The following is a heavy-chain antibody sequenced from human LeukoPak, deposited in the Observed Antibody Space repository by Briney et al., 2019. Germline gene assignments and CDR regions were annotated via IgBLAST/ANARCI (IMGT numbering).Heavy chain of an antibody. CDR2: IKQDGSEK. D-gene: IGHD2-2*01. J-gene: IGHJ4*02. V-gene: IGHV3-7*01. Sequence: PGGSLRLSCAASGFTFSSYWMRWVRQAPGKGLEWVDNIKQDGSEKYYVDSVKGRFTISRDNAKNSLYLQMNSLRAEDTAVYYCARDLGYCSSTSCYGNWNYPYFDYWGQGTLVTVSS. CDR3: ARDLGYCSSTSCYGNWNYPYFDY. CDR1: GFTFSSYW.